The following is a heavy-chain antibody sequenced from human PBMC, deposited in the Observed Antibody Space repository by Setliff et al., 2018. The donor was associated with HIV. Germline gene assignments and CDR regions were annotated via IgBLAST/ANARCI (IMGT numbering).Heavy chain of an antibody. CDR2: VDPQDGET. V-gene: IGHV1-69-2*01. Sequence: GASVKVSCKASGYIFTDYYMHWVQQAPGQGLEWMGRVDPQDGETKYAEKFQGRVTITADTSTDTSDMELSSLRSEDTAVYYCARLDYGSGSYPYLFDYWGQGTLVTVSS. CDR1: GYIFTDYY. J-gene: IGHJ4*02. CDR3: ARLDYGSGSYPYLFDY. D-gene: IGHD3-10*01.